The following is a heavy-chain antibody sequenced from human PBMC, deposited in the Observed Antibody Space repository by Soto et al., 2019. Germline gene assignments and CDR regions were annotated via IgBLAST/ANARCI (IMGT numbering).Heavy chain of an antibody. J-gene: IGHJ4*02. CDR1: GLTFTDYW. V-gene: IGHV3-7*03. CDR3: ASDRFRGTYYLRGVTYFFEE. Sequence: LRLSCVTYGLTFTDYWMSWVRQAPGKGLEWVANIKQDESEKNYLDSVKGRFTISRDNAKNSLYLQMNSLRAEDTAVYYCASDRFRGTYYLRGVTYFFEEWGQGAPVTVSS. D-gene: IGHD1-26*01. CDR2: IKQDESEK.